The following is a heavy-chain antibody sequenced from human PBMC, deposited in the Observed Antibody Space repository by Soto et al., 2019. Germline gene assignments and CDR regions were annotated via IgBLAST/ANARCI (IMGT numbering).Heavy chain of an antibody. CDR1: GFTFSNYG. CDR3: AREGINSGWFLDS. CDR2: IWFDGSNE. V-gene: IGHV3-33*01. D-gene: IGHD6-19*01. Sequence: QVQLVESGGGVVQPGRSLRLSCAASGFTFSNYGMHWVRQAPGKGLEWVAVIWFDGSNEYYADSVKGRFTISRDNSKNMVDLQMNSLRAEDTAVYYCAREGINSGWFLDSWGQVTQVTVSS. J-gene: IGHJ4*02.